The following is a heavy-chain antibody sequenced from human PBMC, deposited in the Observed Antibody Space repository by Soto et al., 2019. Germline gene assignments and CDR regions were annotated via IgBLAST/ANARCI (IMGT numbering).Heavy chain of an antibody. CDR2: ISYDESHK. V-gene: IGHV3-30*18. CDR1: GFTLRSYG. Sequence: QVQLVESGGGVVQPGKSLRLSCAASGFTLRSYGMHWVRQAPGKGLEWLAVISYDESHKYYADSVKGRFTISRDTSKNALYLQMYSLRAEDTAVYYCAKEMFPRTVLDSSSPWGDYWVQGTAVTVSS. J-gene: IGHJ4*02. D-gene: IGHD6-6*01. CDR3: AKEMFPRTVLDSSSPWGDY.